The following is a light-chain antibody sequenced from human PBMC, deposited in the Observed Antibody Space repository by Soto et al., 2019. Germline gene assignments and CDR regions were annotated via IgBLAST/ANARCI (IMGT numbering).Light chain of an antibody. CDR3: CSKAGRSTVV. Sequence: QSALTQPASVSGSPGQSITISCTGTSSDVGNYNLVSWYQQHPGKAPKLLIYEVNERPSGVSNRFSGSKSGNTASLTISGLQAEDEADYYCCSKAGRSTVVCGGGTKLTVL. CDR1: SSDVGNYNL. V-gene: IGLV2-23*02. CDR2: EVN. J-gene: IGLJ2*01.